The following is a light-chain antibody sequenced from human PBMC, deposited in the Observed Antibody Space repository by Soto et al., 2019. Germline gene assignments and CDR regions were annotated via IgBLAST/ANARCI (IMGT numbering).Light chain of an antibody. V-gene: IGKV3-20*01. CDR1: QSVSSSY. Sequence: EIVFTQSPGTLSLSPGERATLSCRASQSVSSSYLAWYQQKPGQAPRLLIYGASSRATGIPDRFSGSGSGTDFTLTISRLEPEDFAVYYCQQYGRTFGQGTKVDNK. CDR3: QQYGRT. J-gene: IGKJ1*01. CDR2: GAS.